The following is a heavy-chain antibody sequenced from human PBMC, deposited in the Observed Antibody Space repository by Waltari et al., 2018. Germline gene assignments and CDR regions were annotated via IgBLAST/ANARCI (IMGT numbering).Heavy chain of an antibody. V-gene: IGHV4-30-4*08. D-gene: IGHD3-3*01. J-gene: IGHJ3*02. CDR3: ASQFPTYYDSRYAFDI. CDR1: GGSISSGDYY. CDR2: IYYSGST. Sequence: QVQLQESGPGLVKPSQTLSLTCTVSGGSISSGDYYWSWIRQPPGKGLEWIGYIYYSGSTYYNPSLKSRVTISVDTSKNQFSLKLSSVTAADTAVYYCASQFPTYYDSRYAFDIWGQGTMVTVSS.